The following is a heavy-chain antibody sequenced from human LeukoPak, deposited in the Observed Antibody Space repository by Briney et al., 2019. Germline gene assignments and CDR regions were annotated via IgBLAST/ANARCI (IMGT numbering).Heavy chain of an antibody. CDR3: ARVDCGSGSYARYMDV. V-gene: IGHV3-21*01. Sequence: GGPLRLSCTASGFTFSSYSTNWVRHAPGKGLEWVSSIISSSNYIYYADSVKARFTISRDNAKNSLYLQMNSLRAGDTAVYYCARVDCGSGSYARYMDVWGKGTTVTISS. CDR2: IISSSNYI. D-gene: IGHD3-10*01. J-gene: IGHJ6*03. CDR1: GFTFSSYS.